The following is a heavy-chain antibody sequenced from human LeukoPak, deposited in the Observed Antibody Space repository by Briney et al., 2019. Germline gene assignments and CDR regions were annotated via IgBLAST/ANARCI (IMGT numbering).Heavy chain of an antibody. Sequence: GGSLRLSCAASGFTFSSYWMSWVRQAPGKGLEWVSAISGSGGSTYYADSVKGRFTISRDNSKNTLYLQMNSLRAEDTAVYYCARAYCSSTSCLKDYYYYYGMDVWGQGTTVTVSS. CDR1: GFTFSSYW. V-gene: IGHV3-23*01. CDR2: ISGSGGST. J-gene: IGHJ6*02. CDR3: ARAYCSSTSCLKDYYYYYGMDV. D-gene: IGHD2-2*01.